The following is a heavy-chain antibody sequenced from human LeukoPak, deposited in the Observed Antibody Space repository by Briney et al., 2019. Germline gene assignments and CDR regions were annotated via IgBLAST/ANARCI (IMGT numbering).Heavy chain of an antibody. CDR1: GGSISSYY. CDR3: AKRYCSSTTCYDDRGAFDY. Sequence: SETLSLTCTVSGGSISSYYWSWIRQPPGKGLEWIGSIYHSGSTYYNPSLKSRVTISVDTSKNQFSLKLSSVTAADTAVYYCAKRYCSSTTCYDDRGAFDYWGQGTLVTVSS. CDR2: IYHSGST. V-gene: IGHV4-59*08. J-gene: IGHJ4*02. D-gene: IGHD2-2*01.